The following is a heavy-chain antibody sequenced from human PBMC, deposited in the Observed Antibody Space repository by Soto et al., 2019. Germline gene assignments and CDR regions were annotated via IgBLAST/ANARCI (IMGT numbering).Heavy chain of an antibody. D-gene: IGHD1-26*01. V-gene: IGHV1-69*06. Sequence: QVQLVQSGAEVKKPGSSVKVSCKASGGTFSSYAISWVRQAPGQGLEWMGGIIPIFGTANYAQKFQGRVTITADKSTSRAYMELRSLRSEDTAVYYCARDLVGATGSHWFDPWGQGTLVTVSS. CDR2: IIPIFGTA. CDR3: ARDLVGATGSHWFDP. CDR1: GGTFSSYA. J-gene: IGHJ5*02.